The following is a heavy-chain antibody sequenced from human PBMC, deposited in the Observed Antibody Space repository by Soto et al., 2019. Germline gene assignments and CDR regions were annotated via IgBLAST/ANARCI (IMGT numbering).Heavy chain of an antibody. V-gene: IGHV4-59*01. Sequence: SSEPLSLTCTVSGGSISSYYWSWIRQPPGKGLEWIGYIYYSGSTNYNPSLKSRVTISVDTSKNQFSLKLSSVTAADTAVYYCARGTYRKLVQGVLDYGMDVWGQGTTVTVSS. CDR3: ARGTYRKLVQGVLDYGMDV. CDR1: GGSISSYY. CDR2: IYYSGST. D-gene: IGHD6-6*01. J-gene: IGHJ6*02.